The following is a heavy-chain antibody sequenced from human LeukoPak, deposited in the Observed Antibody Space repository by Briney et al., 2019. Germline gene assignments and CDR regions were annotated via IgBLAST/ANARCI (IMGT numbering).Heavy chain of an antibody. D-gene: IGHD2-2*01. CDR3: ARGREYCSSTSCPFGY. V-gene: IGHV1-69*13. CDR1: GGSFSSYA. CDR2: IIPIFGTA. Sequence: GASVKVSCKXPGGSFSSYAISWVRQAPGQGLEWMGGIIPIFGTANYAQKFQGRVTITADESTSTAYMELSSLRSEDTAVYYCARGREYCSSTSCPFGYWGQGTLVTVSS. J-gene: IGHJ4*02.